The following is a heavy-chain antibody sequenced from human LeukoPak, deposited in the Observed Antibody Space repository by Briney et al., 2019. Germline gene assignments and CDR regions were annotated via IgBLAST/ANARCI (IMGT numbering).Heavy chain of an antibody. D-gene: IGHD6-19*01. CDR1: GGSISSSSYY. CDR3: ARHWSQWLVPEGGVDY. V-gene: IGHV4-39*01. Sequence: SETLSLTCTVSGGSISSSSYYWGWIRQPPGQGLEWIGSIYYSGSTYYNPSLKSRVTISVDTSKNQFSLKLSSVTAADTAVYYCARHWSQWLVPEGGVDYWGQGTLVTVSS. CDR2: IYYSGST. J-gene: IGHJ4*02.